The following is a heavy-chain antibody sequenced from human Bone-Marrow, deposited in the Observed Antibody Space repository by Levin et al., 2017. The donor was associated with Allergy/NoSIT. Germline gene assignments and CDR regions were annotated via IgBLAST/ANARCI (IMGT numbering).Heavy chain of an antibody. D-gene: IGHD3-10*02. V-gene: IGHV3-48*02. CDR2: ISSSSSGI. Sequence: GESLKISCAASGFTFSKHAMNWVRQAPGKGLEWVAHISSSSSGISYADAVQGRFTISRDNAKNSVYLQMKSLRDEDTAVYFCARQSPIFSGSFSRAYFDYWGQGTLVPVSS. CDR1: GFTFSKHA. J-gene: IGHJ4*02. CDR3: ARQSPIFSGSFSRAYFDY.